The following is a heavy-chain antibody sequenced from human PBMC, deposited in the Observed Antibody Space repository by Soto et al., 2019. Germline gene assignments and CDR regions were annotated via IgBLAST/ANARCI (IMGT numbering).Heavy chain of an antibody. Sequence: QVQLQESGPGLVKPSQTLSLTCTVSGGSISSGGYFWSWIRQHPGKGLEWIGYIYYSGSANYNPSLKCRVTMSLDSXTNQFSLKLSSVTAADTAVYYCARLFNYYDSSGYAEYYFDHWGQGTLVTVSS. V-gene: IGHV4-31*03. D-gene: IGHD3-22*01. CDR1: GGSISSGGYF. CDR2: IYYSGSA. CDR3: ARLFNYYDSSGYAEYYFDH. J-gene: IGHJ4*02.